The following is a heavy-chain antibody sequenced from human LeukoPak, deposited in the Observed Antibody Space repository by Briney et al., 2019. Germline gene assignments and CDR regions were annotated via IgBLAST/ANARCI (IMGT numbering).Heavy chain of an antibody. J-gene: IGHJ2*01. D-gene: IGHD5-18*01. CDR1: GFTFSSYT. Sequence: GGSLRLSCAASGFTFSSYTMHWVRHAPGKGLEWVAVISYDGSNSYYADSVKGRFTISRDNSKTTLYLQMNGLRAEDTAVYYCAGVDTAIIRDGLWYFDLWGRGTLVTVSS. V-gene: IGHV3-30-3*01. CDR3: AGVDTAIIRDGLWYFDL. CDR2: ISYDGSNS.